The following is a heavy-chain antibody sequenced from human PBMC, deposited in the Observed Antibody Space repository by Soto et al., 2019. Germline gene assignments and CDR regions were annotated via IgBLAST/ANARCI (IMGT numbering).Heavy chain of an antibody. V-gene: IGHV2-70*01. Sequence: SGPTLVNPKQPLTLTCTLSGFSLSTSGMCVSWIRQPPGKALEWLALIDWDDDKYYSTSLKTRLTISKDTSKNQVVLTMTNMDPVDTATYYCARIPLNYYDFWSGYYPYYYGMDVWGQGTTVTVSS. D-gene: IGHD3-3*01. CDR2: IDWDDDK. CDR1: GFSLSTSGMC. CDR3: ARIPLNYYDFWSGYYPYYYGMDV. J-gene: IGHJ6*02.